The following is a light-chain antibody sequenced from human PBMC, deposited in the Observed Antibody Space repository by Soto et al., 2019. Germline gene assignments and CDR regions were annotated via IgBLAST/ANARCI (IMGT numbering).Light chain of an antibody. V-gene: IGKV1-5*01. CDR1: QNIRNW. CDR3: QQYDSYSWT. Sequence: DSVTITCRASQNIRNWLAWYQQKPGKAPNPLIYDASSLKSGVPARFSGSGSGTEFTLTISSLQPDDFATYYCQQYDSYSWTFGQGTKVDI. CDR2: DAS. J-gene: IGKJ1*01.